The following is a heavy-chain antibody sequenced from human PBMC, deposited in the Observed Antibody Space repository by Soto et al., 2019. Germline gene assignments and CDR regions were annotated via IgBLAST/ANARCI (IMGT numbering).Heavy chain of an antibody. Sequence: QVQLVQSGAEVKKPGSSVKVSCKASGGTFSSYAISWVRQAPGQGLEWMGGIIPIFGTANYAQKIQDRVTITGDESTSTAYMELSSLRSEDTAVDYCAGDCSSSYPGAFEIRGQGTMVTVSS. J-gene: IGHJ3*02. CDR2: IIPIFGTA. V-gene: IGHV1-69*01. CDR3: AGDCSSSYPGAFEI. D-gene: IGHD6-6*01. CDR1: GGTFSSYA.